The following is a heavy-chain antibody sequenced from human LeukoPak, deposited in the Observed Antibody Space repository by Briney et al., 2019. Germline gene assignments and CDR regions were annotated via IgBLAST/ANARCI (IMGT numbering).Heavy chain of an antibody. Sequence: SETLSLTCTVSGGSISSYYWSWIRQPPGKGLEWIGYIYYSGSTNYNPSLKSRVTISVDKSKNQFSLKLSSVTAADTAVYYCARDTGGWYFQYYYYYMDVWGKGTTVTVS. D-gene: IGHD6-19*01. CDR2: IYYSGST. V-gene: IGHV4-59*12. CDR1: GGSISSYY. CDR3: ARDTGGWYFQYYYYYMDV. J-gene: IGHJ6*03.